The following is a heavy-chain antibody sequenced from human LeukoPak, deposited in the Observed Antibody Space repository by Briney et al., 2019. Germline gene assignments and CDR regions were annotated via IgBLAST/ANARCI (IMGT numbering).Heavy chain of an antibody. CDR1: GFTFSSYW. V-gene: IGHV3-74*01. CDR2: INSDGSST. Sequence: GGSLRLSCAASGFTFSSYWMHWVRQAPGKGLVWVSRINSDGSSTSYADSVKGRFTISRDNAKNTLYLQMNSLRAEDTAVYYCAREGGKYGDRLYNWFDPWGQGTLVTVSS. J-gene: IGHJ5*02. D-gene: IGHD4-17*01. CDR3: AREGGKYGDRLYNWFDP.